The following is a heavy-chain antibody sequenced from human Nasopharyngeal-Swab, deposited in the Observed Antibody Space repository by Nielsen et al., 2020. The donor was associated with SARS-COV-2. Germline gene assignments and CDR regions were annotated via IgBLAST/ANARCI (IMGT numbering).Heavy chain of an antibody. J-gene: IGHJ4*02. V-gene: IGHV1-46*01. CDR3: ARDRGEAANYYDSSGSFDY. D-gene: IGHD3-22*01. CDR1: GYTFTSYY. Sequence: ASVKVSCKASGYTFTSYYMHWVRQAPGQGLEWMGIINPSGGSTSYAQKFQGRVTMTRDTSTSTVYMELSSLRSEGTAVYYCARDRGEAANYYDSSGSFDYWGQGTLVTVSS. CDR2: INPSGGST.